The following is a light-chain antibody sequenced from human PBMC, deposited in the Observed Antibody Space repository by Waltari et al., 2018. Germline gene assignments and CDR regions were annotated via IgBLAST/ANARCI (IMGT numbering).Light chain of an antibody. Sequence: QSALTQPASVSGSLGQSITLTCTGTSREFTNDNYVSWYQHHPGRVPKLVIYEFTHRPSGVSNRFSGSKSGNTASLTISGLQAEDEADYYCSAYTSASTYVFAGGTTVTV. J-gene: IGLJ1*01. CDR1: SREFTNDNY. V-gene: IGLV2-14*01. CDR3: SAYTSASTYV. CDR2: EFT.